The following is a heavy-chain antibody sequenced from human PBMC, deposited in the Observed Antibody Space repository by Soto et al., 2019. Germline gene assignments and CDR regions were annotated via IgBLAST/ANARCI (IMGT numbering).Heavy chain of an antibody. CDR3: AKSIAARRPYCYYGMDV. V-gene: IGHV3-23*01. CDR2: ISGSGGST. CDR1: GFTFSSYA. J-gene: IGHJ6*02. D-gene: IGHD6-6*01. Sequence: PGGSLRLSCAASGFTFSSYAMSWVRQAPGKGLEWVSAISGSGGSTYYADSVKGRFTISRDNSKNTLYLQMNSLRAEDTAVYYCAKSIAARRPYCYYGMDVWGQGTTVTVSS.